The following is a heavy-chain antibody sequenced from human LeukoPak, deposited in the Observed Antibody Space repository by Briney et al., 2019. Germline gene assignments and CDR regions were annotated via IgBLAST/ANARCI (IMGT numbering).Heavy chain of an antibody. CDR3: ATPGQWPVSFDY. J-gene: IGHJ4*02. CDR2: VSGSDTTT. D-gene: IGHD6-19*01. Sequence: AGSLTLTCAASGFTFSNYAMSWVRQAPGTGQDWVSVVSGSDTTTYYADSVKGRFSISRDSSKNTLFLQMNSLRAADTAVYYCATPGQWPVSFDYWGPGIQVTVSS. CDR1: GFTFSNYA. V-gene: IGHV3-23*01.